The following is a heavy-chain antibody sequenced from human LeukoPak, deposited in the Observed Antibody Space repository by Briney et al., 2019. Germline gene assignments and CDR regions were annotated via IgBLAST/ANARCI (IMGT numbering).Heavy chain of an antibody. CDR1: GGSISSSSYY. D-gene: IGHD6-13*01. Sequence: SETLSLTCTVSGGSISSSSYYWGWIRQPPGKGLEWIGSIYYSGSTYYNPSLKSRVTISVDTSKNQFSLKLSSVTAADTAVYYCARDCRGHGDIAAAGIVCFGMDVWGQGTTVTVSS. CDR2: IYYSGST. V-gene: IGHV4-39*07. J-gene: IGHJ6*02. CDR3: ARDCRGHGDIAAAGIVCFGMDV.